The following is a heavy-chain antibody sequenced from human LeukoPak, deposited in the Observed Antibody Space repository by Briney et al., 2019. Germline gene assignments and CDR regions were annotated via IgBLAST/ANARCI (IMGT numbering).Heavy chain of an antibody. D-gene: IGHD4-11*01. CDR3: ARGFYSPHY. CDR2: IYYSGRT. Sequence: SETLSLTCTVSGGSISSDYWSWIRQPPGKGLEWIGYIYYSGRTYYNPSLKSRITISVDTSKNQFSLKLSSVTAADTAVYSCARGFYSPHYWGQGTLVSVSS. CDR1: GGSISSDY. V-gene: IGHV4-59*01. J-gene: IGHJ4*02.